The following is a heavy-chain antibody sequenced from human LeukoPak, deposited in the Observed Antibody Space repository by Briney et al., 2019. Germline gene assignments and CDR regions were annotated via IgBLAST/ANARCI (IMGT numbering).Heavy chain of an antibody. V-gene: IGHV3-30*18. CDR3: AKDLYYNDNSGLPPDY. J-gene: IGHJ4*02. CDR1: RFTFSSYG. CDR2: ISYDGSNK. Sequence: GRSLRLSCAASRFTFSSYGMHWVSQARGKGLEWVAVISYDGSNKYYADSVKGRFTISRDNSKNTLYLQMNSLRAEDTAVYYCAKDLYYNDNSGLPPDYWGQGTLVTVSS. D-gene: IGHD3-22*01.